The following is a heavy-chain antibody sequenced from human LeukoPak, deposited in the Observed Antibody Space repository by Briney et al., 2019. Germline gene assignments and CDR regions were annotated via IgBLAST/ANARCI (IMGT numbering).Heavy chain of an antibody. V-gene: IGHV3-23*01. CDR1: GFTFSSYA. J-gene: IGHJ4*02. CDR2: ISGYTGST. CDR3: ARTGQHYDY. Sequence: PGGSLRLSCAASGFTFSSYAMSWVRQAPGKGLEWVSAISGYTGSTFYADSVKGRFTISRHDSKNTVYLQMNSLTFEDTAVYYCARTGQHYDYWGQGTLVTVSS. D-gene: IGHD3-10*01.